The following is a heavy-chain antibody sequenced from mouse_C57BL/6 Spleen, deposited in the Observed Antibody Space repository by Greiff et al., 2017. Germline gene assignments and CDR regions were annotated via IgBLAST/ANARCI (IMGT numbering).Heavy chain of an antibody. Sequence: DVQLQESGGDLVKPGGSLKLSCAASGFTFSSYGMSWVRQTPDKRLEWVATISSGGSYTYYPDSVKGRFTISRDNAKNTLYLQMSSLKSEDTAMYYCARHWRMDYWGQGTSVTVSS. CDR2: ISSGGSYT. CDR1: GFTFSSYG. J-gene: IGHJ4*01. V-gene: IGHV5-6*01. CDR3: ARHWRMDY.